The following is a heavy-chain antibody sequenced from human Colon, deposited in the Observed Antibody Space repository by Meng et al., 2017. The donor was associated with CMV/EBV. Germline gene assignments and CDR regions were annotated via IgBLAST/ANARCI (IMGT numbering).Heavy chain of an antibody. CDR2: IYTDGST. D-gene: IGHD3-10*02. J-gene: IGHJ3*02. V-gene: IGHV3-53*01. Sequence: GESLKISCAASGFTVSSNYMTWVRQAPGKGLEWVSVIYTDGSTHYADSVEGRFTISRDNSKNILYLQMNSLRADDTAVYYCARGSGPLFPGAFDIWGQGTMVTVSS. CDR3: ARGSGPLFPGAFDI. CDR1: GFTVSSNY.